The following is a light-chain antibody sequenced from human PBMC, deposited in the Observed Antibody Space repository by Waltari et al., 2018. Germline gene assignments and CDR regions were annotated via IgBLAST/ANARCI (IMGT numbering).Light chain of an antibody. CDR1: SLRSYY. Sequence: SSELTQDPTVSVALGQTVRITCQGDSLRSYYASWYQQKPGQAPVLVIYGKNSRPSALPDRFSGSSSGNTASLTISGAQAEDEADYYCNSRDSNGNHVLFGGGTKLTV. CDR2: GKN. V-gene: IGLV3-19*01. J-gene: IGLJ2*01. CDR3: NSRDSNGNHVL.